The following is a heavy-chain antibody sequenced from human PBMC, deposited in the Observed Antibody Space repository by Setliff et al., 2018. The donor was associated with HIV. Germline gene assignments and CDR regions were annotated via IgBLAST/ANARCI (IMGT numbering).Heavy chain of an antibody. CDR1: GGSISSYY. V-gene: IGHV4-59*12. J-gene: IGHJ3*02. D-gene: IGHD1-26*01. CDR3: ARGRRNEWELLLLAFDM. Sequence: SETLSLTCTVSGGSISSYYWSWIRQPPGKGLEWIGYIYYSGSSNYNPSLKSRVSISLDTSKKQVSLKLNSVTAADTAVYYCARGRRNEWELLLLAFDMWGQGTMVTVSS. CDR2: IYYSGSS.